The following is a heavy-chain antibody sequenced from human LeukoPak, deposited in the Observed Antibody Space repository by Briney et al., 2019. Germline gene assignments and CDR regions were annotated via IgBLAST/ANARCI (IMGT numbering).Heavy chain of an antibody. V-gene: IGHV4/OR15-8*02. D-gene: IGHD3-10*01. J-gene: IGHJ4*02. CDR3: ATRHHSRTYMVPLDS. CDR2: THRSGDT. Sequence: YPSETLSLTCAVYGVSISSDNWWTWVRQPPGKGLEWIGETHRSGDTKYNPSLNGRVTISMDNSKNQLSLNLISVTAADTAIYFCATRHHSRTYMVPLDSWGQGTLVTVSS. CDR1: GVSISSDNW.